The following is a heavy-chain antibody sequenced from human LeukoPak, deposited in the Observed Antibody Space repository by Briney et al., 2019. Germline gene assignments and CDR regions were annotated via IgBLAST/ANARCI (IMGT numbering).Heavy chain of an antibody. CDR2: ISAYNGYT. V-gene: IGHV1-18*01. CDR3: ARAGGNYEGLIDY. CDR1: GYTFTSYA. D-gene: IGHD1-26*01. Sequence: ASVKVSCKASGYTFTSYAIGWVRQAPGQGLEWMGWISAYNGYTNYAQSLQGRVTMTTGTSTSTAYMELRSLRSDDTAMYYCARAGGNYEGLIDYWGQGTLVTVSS. J-gene: IGHJ4*02.